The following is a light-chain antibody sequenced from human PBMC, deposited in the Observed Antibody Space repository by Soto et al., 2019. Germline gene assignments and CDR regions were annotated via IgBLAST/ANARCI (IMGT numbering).Light chain of an antibody. CDR2: EVN. CDR3: SSFTRSSTWL. Sequence: QSALTQPASVSGSPGQSITISCTGTSSDVGGYNYVSWYQQHPGKAPKLMIYEVNNRPSGVSNRFSGSKSGNTASLTISGLQAADEADYYCSSFTRSSTWLFGGGTKLTVL. CDR1: SSDVGGYNY. V-gene: IGLV2-14*01. J-gene: IGLJ3*02.